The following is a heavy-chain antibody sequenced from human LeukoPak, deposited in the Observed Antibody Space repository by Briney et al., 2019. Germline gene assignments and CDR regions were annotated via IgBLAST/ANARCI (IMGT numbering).Heavy chain of an antibody. J-gene: IGHJ4*02. CDR3: VSLGYCSTSSCQP. D-gene: IGHD2-2*01. V-gene: IGHV3-74*01. CDR1: GFTFSNYL. CDR2: ITSDGSST. Sequence: GGSLRLSCAASGFTFSNYLMHWVRQAPGKGLVWVSRITSDGSSTHYADSVKGRFTISRDNAKNTLYLQMNSLTAEDTAVYYCVSLGYCSTSSCQPWGQGTLVTVSP.